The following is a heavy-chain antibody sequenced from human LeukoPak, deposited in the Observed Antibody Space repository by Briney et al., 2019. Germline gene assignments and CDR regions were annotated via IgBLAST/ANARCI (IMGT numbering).Heavy chain of an antibody. J-gene: IGHJ4*02. CDR1: GFTFSSYA. CDR2: ISYDGSNK. D-gene: IGHD3-22*01. Sequence: PGGSLRLSCAASGFTFSSYAMHWVRQAPGKGLEWVAVISYDGSNKYYADSVKGRFTISRDNSKNTLYLQMNSLRAEDTAVYYCARDPPPDCYDSSGSLDYWGQGTLVTVSS. CDR3: ARDPPPDCYDSSGSLDY. V-gene: IGHV3-30-3*01.